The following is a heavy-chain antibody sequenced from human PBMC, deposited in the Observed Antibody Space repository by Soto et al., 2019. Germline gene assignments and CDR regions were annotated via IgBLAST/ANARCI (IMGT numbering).Heavy chain of an antibody. CDR3: ARGVRVAFAL. Sequence: EVQLVESGGGLVRPGGSLRLSCAASGFTFSYYWMHWVRQAPGKGLVWVSRIHSDGSSTTYADFVKGRFIIPRDNVRNTVDLQMKSGRVGETVVYWFARGVRVAFALWGEGTLVTFSS. CDR2: IHSDGSST. D-gene: IGHD3-16*01. V-gene: IGHV3-74*01. J-gene: IGHJ3*01. CDR1: GFTFSYYW.